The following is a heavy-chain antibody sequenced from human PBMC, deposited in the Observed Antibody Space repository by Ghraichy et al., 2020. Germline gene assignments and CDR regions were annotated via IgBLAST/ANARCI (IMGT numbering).Heavy chain of an antibody. D-gene: IGHD2/OR15-2a*01. CDR2: MTSSGSTI. Sequence: GESLNISCAASGFTFSSYEMNWVRQAPGKGLEWVSYMTSSGSTIYYAGSVKGRFTISRDNAKNSVYLQMNSLRADDTALYYCASFPVHDDFDVWGQGTMVTVSS. J-gene: IGHJ3*01. CDR1: GFTFSSYE. CDR3: ASFPVHDDFDV. V-gene: IGHV3-48*03.